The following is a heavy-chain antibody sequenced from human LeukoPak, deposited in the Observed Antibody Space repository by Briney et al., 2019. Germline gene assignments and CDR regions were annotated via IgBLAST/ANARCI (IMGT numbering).Heavy chain of an antibody. V-gene: IGHV5-51*01. CDR2: IYHDDSDT. Sequence: KVSCKGSGYTFSSYWIGWVSQMPGKGLEWMGVIYHDDSDTRYIPAFQGQVTISADKSISTAYLQWSSLQASDPAMYYCARLAYCSNDVCYSNYYYSMDVWGKGTTVTVSS. CDR3: ARLAYCSNDVCYSNYYYSMDV. D-gene: IGHD2-8*01. J-gene: IGHJ6*03. CDR1: GYTFSSYW.